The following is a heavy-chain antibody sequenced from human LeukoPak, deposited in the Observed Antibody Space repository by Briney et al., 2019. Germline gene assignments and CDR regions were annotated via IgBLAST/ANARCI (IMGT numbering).Heavy chain of an antibody. CDR1: GFTFSSYR. V-gene: IGHV3-48*01. D-gene: IGHD3-10*01. J-gene: IGHJ6*03. Sequence: GGSLRLSCAASGFTFSSYRMNWVRQAPGKGLEWVSYISSSSSTIYYADSVKGRFTISRDNAKNSLYLQMNSLRAEDTAVYYCARVIRAYYYMDVWGKGTTVTVSS. CDR2: ISSSSSTI. CDR3: ARVIRAYYYMDV.